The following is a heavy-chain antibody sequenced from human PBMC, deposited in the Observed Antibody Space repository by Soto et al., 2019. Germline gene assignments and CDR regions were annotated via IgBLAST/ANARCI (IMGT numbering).Heavy chain of an antibody. V-gene: IGHV3-66*01. J-gene: IGHJ4*02. D-gene: IGHD3-10*01. CDR2: IYSGGSI. CDR1: GFTVSSNY. CDR3: ARESYGSGSYQGY. Sequence: GSLRLSCAASGFTVSSNYMSWVRQAPGKGLEWVSVIYSGGSIYYADSVKGRFTISRDNSKNTLYLQMNSLRAEDTAVYYCARESYGSGSYQGYWGQGTLVTVSS.